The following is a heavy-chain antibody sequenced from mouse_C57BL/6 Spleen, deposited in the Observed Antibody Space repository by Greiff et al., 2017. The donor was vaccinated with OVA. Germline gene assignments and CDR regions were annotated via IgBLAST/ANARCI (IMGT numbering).Heavy chain of an antibody. CDR2: INPSSGYT. CDR1: GYTFTSYT. Sequence: VKLVESGAELARPGASVKMSCKASGYTFTSYTMHWVKQRPGQGLEWIGYINPSSGYTKYNQKFKDKATLTADKSTSTAYMQLSSLTSEDSAVYYCATGGGFAYWGQGTLVTVSA. CDR3: ATGGGFAY. J-gene: IGHJ3*01. V-gene: IGHV1-4*01.